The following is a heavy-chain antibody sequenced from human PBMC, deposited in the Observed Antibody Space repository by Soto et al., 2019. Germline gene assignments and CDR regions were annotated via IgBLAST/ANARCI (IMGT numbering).Heavy chain of an antibody. Sequence: SVTLSLTCAVYAGSFSRYYWIWIRQPPGKGLGWIGEINHSGSTNYNPSLKSRVAISVDTSKDSFSLKLSSVTAVDTAVYYCERGRGTYYDFWSGDYRGLYYFDYWGQGTLVTVSS. J-gene: IGHJ4*02. V-gene: IGHV4-34*01. CDR1: AGSFSRYY. CDR3: ERGRGTYYDFWSGDYRGLYYFDY. CDR2: INHSGST. D-gene: IGHD3-3*01.